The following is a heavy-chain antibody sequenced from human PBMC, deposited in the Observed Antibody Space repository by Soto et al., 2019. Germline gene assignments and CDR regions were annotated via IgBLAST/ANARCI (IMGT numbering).Heavy chain of an antibody. J-gene: IGHJ4*02. CDR2: ISWNSNSI. D-gene: IGHD6-13*01. CDR1: GFTFDEYA. CDR3: AKAYSSTWQIDY. Sequence: EVQLVESGGDLVQPGRSLRLSCAASGFTFDEYAMHWVRQAPGKGLEWVSGISWNSNSIDYADSVKGRFTISRDNAKNSLYLQMYSLTVEHSALYYCAKAYSSTWQIDYWGQGTLVTVSS. V-gene: IGHV3-9*01.